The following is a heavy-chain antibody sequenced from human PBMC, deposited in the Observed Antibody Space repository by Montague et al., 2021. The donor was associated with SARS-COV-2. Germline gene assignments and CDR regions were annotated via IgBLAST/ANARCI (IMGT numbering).Heavy chain of an antibody. CDR1: GFSLSTSGMC. CDR2: IDWADDK. D-gene: IGHD1-26*01. J-gene: IGHJ3*02. V-gene: IGHV2-70*01. Sequence: PALMKPTQTLTLTCTFSGFSLSTSGMCVSWIRQPPGKALEWLALIDWADDKYSSTSLKTRLTISQDTSTNQVVLTLTNMDPVDTATYYCARIWGATRGDAFDIWGQGTMVTVSS. CDR3: ARIWGATRGDAFDI.